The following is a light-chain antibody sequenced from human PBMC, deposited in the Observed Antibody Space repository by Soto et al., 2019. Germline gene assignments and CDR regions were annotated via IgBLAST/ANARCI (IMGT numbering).Light chain of an antibody. CDR3: QQYGSSPRT. CDR2: GAS. J-gene: IGKJ1*01. CDR1: QSVDSIY. V-gene: IGKV3-20*01. Sequence: EIVLTQSPGTLSLSPGERATLSCRASQSVDSIYLAWYQQTPGQAPRLLISGASNRATGIPDRFSGSGSGADFTLTISRLEREELSVYYCQQYGSSPRTFGQGTKVEIK.